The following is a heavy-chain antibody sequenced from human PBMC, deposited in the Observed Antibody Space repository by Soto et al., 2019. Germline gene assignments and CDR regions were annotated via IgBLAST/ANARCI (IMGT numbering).Heavy chain of an antibody. V-gene: IGHV5-51*01. D-gene: IGHD1-7*01. J-gene: IGHJ4*02. CDR3: ARGGIIGTPPGY. Sequence: WVGRMRKMTRKGLEWMGMVFPADSDPRSRPSFEGQVTLSVDRSTNPAYLQWSRLQASDTAIYFCARGGIIGTPPGYWGQGTLVSLSS. CDR2: VFPADSDP. CDR1: W.